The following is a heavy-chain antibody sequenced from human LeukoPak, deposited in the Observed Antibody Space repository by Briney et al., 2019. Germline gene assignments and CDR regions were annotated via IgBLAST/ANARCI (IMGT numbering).Heavy chain of an antibody. Sequence: PGGSLRLSCAASGFTFNNYVMSWVRQAPGKGLEWVSSISGSGDNTYYADSVKGRFTISRDNSKNTLYLQMNSLRAEDTALYYCAEDQEVGCSFGYYYYGMDVWGQGTTVTVSS. CDR1: GFTFNNYV. CDR2: ISGSGDNT. CDR3: AEDQEVGCSFGYYYYGMDV. V-gene: IGHV3-23*01. D-gene: IGHD5-18*01. J-gene: IGHJ6*02.